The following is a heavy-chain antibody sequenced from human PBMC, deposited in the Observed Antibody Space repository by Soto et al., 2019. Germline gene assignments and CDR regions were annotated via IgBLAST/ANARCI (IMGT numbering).Heavy chain of an antibody. V-gene: IGHV2-5*02. J-gene: IGHJ6*02. CDR1: GFSLSTSGVG. CDR3: AHTLPPWGGMDV. CDR2: IYWDDDK. Sequence: QITLKESGPPLVKPTQTLTLTCTFSGFSLSTSGVGVGWIRQPPGKALEWLALIYWDDDKRYSPSLKRRLTINKXXSKNQVVLTMTNMDPVDTATYYCAHTLPPWGGMDVWGQGTTVTVSS. D-gene: IGHD7-27*01.